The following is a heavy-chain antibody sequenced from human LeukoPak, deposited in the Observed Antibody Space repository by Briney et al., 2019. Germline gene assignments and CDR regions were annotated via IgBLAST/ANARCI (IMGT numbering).Heavy chain of an antibody. CDR3: ARSSAYYYDSSGYYIPFDY. V-gene: IGHV1-18*01. Sequence: GASVKVSCKASGYTFTSYGISWVRQAPGQGLEWMGWISAYNGNTNYAQKVQGRVTMTTDTSTSTAYMELRSLRSDDTAVYYCARSSAYYYDSSGYYIPFDYWGQGTLVTVSS. CDR2: ISAYNGNT. CDR1: GYTFTSYG. D-gene: IGHD3-22*01. J-gene: IGHJ4*02.